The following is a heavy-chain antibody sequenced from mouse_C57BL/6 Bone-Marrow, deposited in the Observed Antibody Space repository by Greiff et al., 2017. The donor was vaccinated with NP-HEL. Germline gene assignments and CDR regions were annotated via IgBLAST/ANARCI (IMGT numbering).Heavy chain of an antibody. D-gene: IGHD2-5*01. Sequence: QVQLQQSGAELVRPGASVTLSCKASGYTFTDYEMHWVKQTPVHGLEWIGAIDPETGGTAYNQKFKGKAILTADKSSSTAYIELRSLTSEDSAVYYCTTMSNSYYYAMDYWGQGTSVTVSS. CDR3: TTMSNSYYYAMDY. CDR1: GYTFTDYE. J-gene: IGHJ4*01. CDR2: IDPETGGT. V-gene: IGHV1-15*01.